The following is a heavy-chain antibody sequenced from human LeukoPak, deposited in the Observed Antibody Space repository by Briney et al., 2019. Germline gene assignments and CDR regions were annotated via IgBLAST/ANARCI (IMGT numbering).Heavy chain of an antibody. CDR1: GGSISSGSYY. CDR3: ARGGFTAILGVANYGMDV. J-gene: IGHJ6*02. D-gene: IGHD3-3*01. Sequence: SQTLSLTCTVSGGSISSGSYYWGWIRQPAGKGLEWIGRIYTSGSTNYNPSLKSRVTISVDTSKNQFSLKLSSVTAADTAVYYCARGGFTAILGVANYGMDVWGQGTTITVSS. CDR2: IYTSGST. V-gene: IGHV4-61*02.